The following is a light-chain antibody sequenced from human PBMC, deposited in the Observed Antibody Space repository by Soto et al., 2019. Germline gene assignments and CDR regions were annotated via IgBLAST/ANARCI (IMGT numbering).Light chain of an antibody. J-gene: IGKJ5*01. CDR3: QQRKHWPPII. Sequence: DIQMTQYPSIMSASVGDRVTITCRASHNINRWLAWYQQKPGKAPKLLIYDASRLESGVPSRFGGSGSGTDFTLTISSLQPEDFAIYYCQQRKHWPPIIFGQGTRLEIK. CDR2: DAS. V-gene: IGKV1-5*01. CDR1: HNINRW.